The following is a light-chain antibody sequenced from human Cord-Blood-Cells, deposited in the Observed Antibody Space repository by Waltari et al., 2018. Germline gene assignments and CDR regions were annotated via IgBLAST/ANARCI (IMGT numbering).Light chain of an antibody. CDR3: QQRRNWSYT. J-gene: IGKJ2*01. CDR2: DAS. CDR1: QSVSSY. Sequence: EIVLTQSPGTLSLSPGERATLSCRASQSVSSYLAWYQQKPGQAPRLLIYDASNRAAGIPARFSGSGSGTDFTLTISSLEPEDFAVYYCQQRRNWSYTFGQGTKLEIK. V-gene: IGKV3-11*01.